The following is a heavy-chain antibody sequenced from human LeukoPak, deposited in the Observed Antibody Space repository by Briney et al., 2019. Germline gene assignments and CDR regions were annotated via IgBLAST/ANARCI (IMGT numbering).Heavy chain of an antibody. CDR3: ARDRTRIAVAGRAIDY. V-gene: IGHV3-48*04. Sequence: PPGGSLRLSCAASGFTFSSYSMNWVRQAPGKGLEWVSYISSSSSTIYYADSVKGRFTISRDNAKNSLYLQMNSLRAEDTAVYYCARDRTRIAVAGRAIDYWGQGTLVTVSS. CDR1: GFTFSSYS. J-gene: IGHJ4*02. D-gene: IGHD6-19*01. CDR2: ISSSSSTI.